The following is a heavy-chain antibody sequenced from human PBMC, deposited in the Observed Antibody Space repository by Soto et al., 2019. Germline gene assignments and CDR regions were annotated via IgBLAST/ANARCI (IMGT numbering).Heavy chain of an antibody. D-gene: IGHD6-6*01. V-gene: IGHV3-9*01. CDR2: ISWNSGSI. J-gene: IGHJ6*03. CDR3: ARVGQGRLSRSSGYYMDV. CDR1: GFTFDDYA. Sequence: HPGGSLRLSCAASGFTFDDYAMHWVRQAPGKGLEWVSAISWNSGSIGYADSVKGRFTISRDNAKNSLYLQMNSLRAEDTAVYYCARVGQGRLSRSSGYYMDVWGKGTTVTVS.